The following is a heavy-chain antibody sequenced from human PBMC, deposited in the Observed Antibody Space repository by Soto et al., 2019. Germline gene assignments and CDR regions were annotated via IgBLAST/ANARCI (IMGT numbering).Heavy chain of an antibody. Sequence: AGGSLRLSCAASGFTFSSYTMSWVRQPPGKGLEWVSTIVPDGSSTYYADSVKGRFTISRDHPHSPVPLQMNSLRPEDTALYLCASRLAAPGTKYFDPWGQGILVTV. D-gene: IGHD6-13*01. CDR1: GFTFSSYT. CDR2: IVPDGSST. V-gene: IGHV3-23*01. J-gene: IGHJ4*02. CDR3: ASRLAAPGTKYFDP.